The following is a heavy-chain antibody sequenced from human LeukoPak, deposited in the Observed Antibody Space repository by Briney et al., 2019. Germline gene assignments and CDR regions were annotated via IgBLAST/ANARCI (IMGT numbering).Heavy chain of an antibody. D-gene: IGHD3-3*01. Sequence: GGSLRLSCAASGFTVSSNYMSWVRQAPGKGLEWVSVIYSGGSTYYADSVKGRFTISRDNSKNTLYLQMNSLRAEDTAVYYCARAPPTYYDFWSGPYAFDIWGQGTIVTVSS. J-gene: IGHJ3*02. CDR2: IYSGGST. V-gene: IGHV3-53*01. CDR3: ARAPPTYYDFWSGPYAFDI. CDR1: GFTVSSNY.